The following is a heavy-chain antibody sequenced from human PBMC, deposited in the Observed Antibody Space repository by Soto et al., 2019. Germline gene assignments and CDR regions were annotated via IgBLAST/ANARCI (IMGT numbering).Heavy chain of an antibody. CDR1: GGSISSYY. D-gene: IGHD4-17*01. CDR2: IYYSGST. Sequence: SETLSLTCTVSGGSISSYYLCWIWQPPGKGLEWIGYIYYSGSTNYNPSFKSRVTISVDTSKNQFSLKLSSVTAADTAVYYCARGMTTVTTFDYWGQGTLVTVS. V-gene: IGHV4-59*12. CDR3: ARGMTTVTTFDY. J-gene: IGHJ4*02.